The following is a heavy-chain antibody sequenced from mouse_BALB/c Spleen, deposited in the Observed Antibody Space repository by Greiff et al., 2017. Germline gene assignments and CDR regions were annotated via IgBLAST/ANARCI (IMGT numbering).Heavy chain of an antibody. CDR1: GFNIKDTY. CDR3: ARNYRSDYAMDY. D-gene: IGHD2-14*01. J-gene: IGHJ4*01. V-gene: IGHV14-3*02. Sequence: VQLQQSGAELVKPGASVKLSCTASGFNIKDTYMHWVKQRPEQGLEWIGRIDPANGNTKYDPKFQGKATITADTSSNTAYLQLSSLTSEDTAVYYCARNYRSDYAMDYWGQGTSVTVSS. CDR2: IDPANGNT.